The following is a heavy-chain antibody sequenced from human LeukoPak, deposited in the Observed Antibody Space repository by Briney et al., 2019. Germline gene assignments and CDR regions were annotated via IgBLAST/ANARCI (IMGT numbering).Heavy chain of an antibody. D-gene: IGHD3-22*01. V-gene: IGHV1-2*06. J-gene: IGHJ4*02. CDR2: INPNSGGT. CDR1: GYTFTAYY. CDR3: ARTPGAYYYDSSGYYNFDY. Sequence: ASVKVSCKASGYTFTAYYMHWVRQAPGQGLEWMGRINPNSGGTNYAQKFQGRVTMTRDTSISTAYMELSRLRSDDTAVYYCARTPGAYYYDSSGYYNFDYWGQGTLVTVSS.